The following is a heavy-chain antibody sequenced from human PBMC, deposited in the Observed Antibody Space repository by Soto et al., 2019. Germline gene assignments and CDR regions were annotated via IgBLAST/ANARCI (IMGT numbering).Heavy chain of an antibody. CDR3: AHSPRDSSGWQTRWFDP. J-gene: IGHJ5*02. CDR2: IYWDDTQ. CDR1: GFSLATSGVG. V-gene: IGHV2-5*02. D-gene: IGHD6-19*01. Sequence: QITLKESGPTLVKPAQTLTLTCNFSGFSLATSGVGVGWIRQPPGKALEWLALIYWDDTQQYSPSLRSRLTITKDTSNNQVVLTVTNVDPVDTATYYCAHSPRDSSGWQTRWFDPWGQGTLVTVSS.